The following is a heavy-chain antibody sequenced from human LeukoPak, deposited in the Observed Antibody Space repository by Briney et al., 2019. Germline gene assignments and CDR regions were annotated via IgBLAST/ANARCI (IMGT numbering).Heavy chain of an antibody. CDR2: ISSSSYYT. CDR1: GFSVSDYN. CDR3: ARDHSENEIAAAGTGLLDY. D-gene: IGHD6-13*01. J-gene: IGHJ4*02. V-gene: IGHV3-21*01. Sequence: KPGVSLRLSCAASGFSVSDYNMNWVRQAPEKGLEWVSSISSSSYYTYYADSVKGRFTISRDNSKNTLYLQMNSLRAEDTAVYYCARDHSENEIAAAGTGLLDYWGQGTLVTVSS.